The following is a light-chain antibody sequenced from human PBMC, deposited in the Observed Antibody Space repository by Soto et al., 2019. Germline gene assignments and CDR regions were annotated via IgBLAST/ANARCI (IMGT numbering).Light chain of an antibody. V-gene: IGKV3-20*01. J-gene: IGKJ1*01. CDR1: QSVTSSY. Sequence: EIVLTQSPGTLSLSPGERATLSCRASQSVTSSYLAWYQQKPGQSPRLLIYDASSRAADIPDRFSGSGSGTDFTLTISRLEPEDFAVYYCQQYGTSSPSWTFGQGTTVEIK. CDR3: QQYGTSSPSWT. CDR2: DAS.